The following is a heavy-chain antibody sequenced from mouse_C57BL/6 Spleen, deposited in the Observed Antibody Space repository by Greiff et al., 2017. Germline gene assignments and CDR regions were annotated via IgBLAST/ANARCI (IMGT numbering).Heavy chain of an antibody. CDR2: ISNGGGST. D-gene: IGHD1-1*01. CDR3: ARGLYYGSSWFAY. CDR1: GFTFSDYY. J-gene: IGHJ3*01. Sequence: EVHLVESGGGLVQPGGSLKLSCAASGFTFSDYYMYWVRQTPEKRLEWVAYISNGGGSTYYPDTVKGRFTISRDNATNTLYLQMSRLKSEDIAMYYCARGLYYGSSWFAYWGQGTLVTVSA. V-gene: IGHV5-12*01.